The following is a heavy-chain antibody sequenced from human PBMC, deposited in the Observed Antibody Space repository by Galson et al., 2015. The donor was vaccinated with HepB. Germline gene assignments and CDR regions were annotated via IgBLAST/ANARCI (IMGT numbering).Heavy chain of an antibody. V-gene: IGHV3-9*01. CDR2: ISWNSGSI. CDR1: GFTFDDYA. Sequence: SLRLSCAASGFTFDDYAMHWVRQAPGKGLEWVSGISWNSGSIGYADSVKGRFTISRDNAKNSLYPQMNSLRAEDTALYYCAKADRPSYNWKFEGLCFDYWGQGTLVTVSS. J-gene: IGHJ4*02. CDR3: AKADRPSYNWKFEGLCFDY. D-gene: IGHD1-20*01.